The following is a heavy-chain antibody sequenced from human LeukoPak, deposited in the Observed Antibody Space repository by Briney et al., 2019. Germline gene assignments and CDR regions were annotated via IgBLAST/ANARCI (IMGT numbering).Heavy chain of an antibody. CDR2: ISYDGSNK. J-gene: IGHJ3*02. CDR3: ARSGGDYAFDI. D-gene: IGHD2-21*02. Sequence: GRSLRLSCAASGFTFSSYAMHWVRQAPGKGLEWVAVISYDGSNKYYADSVKGRFTISRDNSKNTLYLQMNSLRAEDTAVYYCARSGGDYAFDIWGQGTMVTVPS. V-gene: IGHV3-30*04. CDR1: GFTFSSYA.